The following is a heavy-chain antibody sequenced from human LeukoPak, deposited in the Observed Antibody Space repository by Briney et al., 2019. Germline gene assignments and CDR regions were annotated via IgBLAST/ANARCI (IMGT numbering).Heavy chain of an antibody. CDR2: IYYSGGT. D-gene: IGHD3-9*01. CDR3: ARVHAYYDILTGYYNDLSQAYYFDY. V-gene: IGHV4-59*01. CDR1: GGSLSSFY. Sequence: KPSETLSPTCTVSGGSLSSFYWSWIRQPPREGRGGVGYIYYSGGTNYNPSLKSRVTISVDTSKNQFSLKLSSVTAADTAVYYCARVHAYYDILTGYYNDLSQAYYFDYWGQGTLVTVSS. J-gene: IGHJ4*02.